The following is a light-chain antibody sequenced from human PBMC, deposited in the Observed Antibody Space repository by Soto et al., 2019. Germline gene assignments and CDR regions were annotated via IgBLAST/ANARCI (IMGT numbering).Light chain of an antibody. Sequence: EIVMTQSPATLSVSPWERATLSCRASQSVSSNLAWYQQKPGQAPRLLIYGTSTRATGIPARFSGSGSGTDFTLTISSLQSEDFAVYYCQQYNNWPPTFGQGTKVDIK. J-gene: IGKJ1*01. CDR3: QQYNNWPPT. CDR1: QSVSSN. CDR2: GTS. V-gene: IGKV3-15*01.